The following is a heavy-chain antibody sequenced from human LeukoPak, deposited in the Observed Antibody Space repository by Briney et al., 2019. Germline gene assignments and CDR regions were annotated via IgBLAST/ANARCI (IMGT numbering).Heavy chain of an antibody. CDR2: INPSGGNT. CDR1: GYSFSDYH. CDR3: ARLHWESGGIYFYYYMDV. Sequence: GASVKVSCKTSGYSFSDYHIQWVRQAPGQGLEWMGIINPSGGNTNYAQKFQGRVTMTRDTSIGTAYLELSALRSEDTAVYYCARLHWESGGIYFYYYMDVWGKGTTVTVSS. J-gene: IGHJ6*03. V-gene: IGHV1-46*01. D-gene: IGHD3-16*01.